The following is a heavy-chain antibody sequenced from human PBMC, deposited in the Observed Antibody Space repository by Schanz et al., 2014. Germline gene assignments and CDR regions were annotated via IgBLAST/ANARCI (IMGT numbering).Heavy chain of an antibody. J-gene: IGHJ4*02. Sequence: QVQLVESGGGVVQPGGSLRLSCAASGFIFSNYGMHWVRQAPGKGLEWVAVISYDGRNKYYADSVKDRFTISRDNSKNTLYLQMNSLRAEDTAVYYCARANYRRKINFDYWGRGTLVTVSS. V-gene: IGHV3-30*19. CDR1: GFIFSNYG. CDR2: ISYDGRNK. CDR3: ARANYRRKINFDY. D-gene: IGHD3-10*01.